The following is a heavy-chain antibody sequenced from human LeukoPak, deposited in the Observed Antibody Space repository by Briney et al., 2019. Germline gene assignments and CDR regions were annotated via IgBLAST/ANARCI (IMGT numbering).Heavy chain of an antibody. CDR3: AKEGGGWPAFDS. CDR1: GFTFNIYA. D-gene: IGHD6-19*01. V-gene: IGHV3-23*01. J-gene: IGHJ4*02. Sequence: PGGSLRLSCAASGFTFNIYAMGWVRQAPGKGLEWVSTISGDGVETYYADSVKGRFTFSRDNSKNTLYLYMNSLRAEDTAVYYCAKEGGGWPAFDSWGQGTLVTVSS. CDR2: ISGDGVET.